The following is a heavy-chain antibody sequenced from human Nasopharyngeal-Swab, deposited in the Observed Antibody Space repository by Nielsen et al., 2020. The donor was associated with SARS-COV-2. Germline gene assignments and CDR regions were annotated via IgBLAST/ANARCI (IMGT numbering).Heavy chain of an antibody. Sequence: LSLTCAASGFTFSSYAMHWVRQAPGKGLEWVAVISYDGSNKYYADSVKGRFTISRDNSKNTLYLQMNSLRAEDTAVYYCARELGNGFDPWGQGTLVTVSS. CDR3: ARELGNGFDP. J-gene: IGHJ5*02. CDR2: ISYDGSNK. CDR1: GFTFSSYA. V-gene: IGHV3-30-3*01.